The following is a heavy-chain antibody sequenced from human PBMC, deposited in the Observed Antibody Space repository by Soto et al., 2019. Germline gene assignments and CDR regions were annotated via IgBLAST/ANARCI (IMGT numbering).Heavy chain of an antibody. CDR1: GGSISSYY. CDR2: IYTSGSI. CDR3: ARGLNYYDSSGDPFFDY. D-gene: IGHD3-22*01. V-gene: IGHV4-4*07. J-gene: IGHJ4*02. Sequence: TLSLTCIVYGGSISSYYWSWIRQPAGRGLEWIGRIYTSGSINYIPSLKTRVTMSVATSEHPFSLKLSSVTPADTAVYYGARGLNYYDSSGDPFFDYWGQGTLVTVAS.